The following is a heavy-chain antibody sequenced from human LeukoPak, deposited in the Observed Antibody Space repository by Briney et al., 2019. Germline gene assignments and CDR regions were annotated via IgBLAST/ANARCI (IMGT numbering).Heavy chain of an antibody. V-gene: IGHV3-7*01. J-gene: IGHJ4*02. Sequence: GGSLRLSCTDSEFTFSSYWMGWVRQAPGKGLEWLANIKHDGSAENYVDSVKGRFTISRDNAKNSLYLQLSSLRVEDTAVYYCARDKGHVDYDLYDYWGQGTLVTVSS. D-gene: IGHD3-3*01. CDR3: ARDKGHVDYDLYDY. CDR2: IKHDGSAE. CDR1: EFTFSSYW.